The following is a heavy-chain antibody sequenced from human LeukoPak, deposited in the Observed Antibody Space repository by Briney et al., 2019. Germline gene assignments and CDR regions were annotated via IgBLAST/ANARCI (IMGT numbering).Heavy chain of an antibody. V-gene: IGHV1-69*04. D-gene: IGHD2-2*01. CDR2: IIPIFGKT. Sequence: GSSVKVSCKASGGTFNTYAITWVRQAPGQGLEWMARIIPIFGKTNYAQKFEGRVTLTADKSTSTAYMELSSLRSEDTAVYYCARVGHGCSSTSCLDYWGQGTLVTVSS. CDR1: GGTFNTYA. J-gene: IGHJ4*02. CDR3: ARVGHGCSSTSCLDY.